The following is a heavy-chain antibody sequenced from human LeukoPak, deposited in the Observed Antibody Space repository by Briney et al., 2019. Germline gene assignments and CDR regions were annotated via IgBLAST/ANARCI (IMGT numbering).Heavy chain of an antibody. D-gene: IGHD2-15*01. CDR2: IIPLFGTA. Sequence: SVKVSCKASGGTFSNFAISWVRQAPGQGLEWMGGIIPLFGTANYGQKSQGRVTITADESTSTAYMELSSLRSEDTAVYYCARGYCSGGSCYLRRENWFDPWGQGTLVTVSS. CDR3: ARGYCSGGSCYLRRENWFDP. CDR1: GGTFSNFA. J-gene: IGHJ5*02. V-gene: IGHV1-69*13.